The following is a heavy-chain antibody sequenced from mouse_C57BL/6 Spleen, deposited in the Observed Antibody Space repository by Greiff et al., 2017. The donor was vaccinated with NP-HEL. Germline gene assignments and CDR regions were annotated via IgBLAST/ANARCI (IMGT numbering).Heavy chain of an antibody. CDR1: GYAFTNYL. Sequence: QVQLQQSGAELVRPGTSVKVSCKASGYAFTNYLIEWVKQRPGQGLEWIGVINPGSGGTNYNEKFKGKATLTADKSSSTAYMQLSSLTSEDSAVYFCARGTTVVSNFDVWGTGTTVTVSS. D-gene: IGHD1-1*01. CDR3: ARGTTVVSNFDV. V-gene: IGHV1-54*01. CDR2: INPGSGGT. J-gene: IGHJ1*03.